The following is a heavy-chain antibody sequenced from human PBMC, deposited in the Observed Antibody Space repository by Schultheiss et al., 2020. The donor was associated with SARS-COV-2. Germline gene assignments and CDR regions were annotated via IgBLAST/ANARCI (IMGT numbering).Heavy chain of an antibody. J-gene: IGHJ4*02. CDR2: INHSGST. CDR1: GGSFSGYY. D-gene: IGHD4-23*01. V-gene: IGHV4-34*01. Sequence: SETLSLTCAVYGGSFSGYYWSWIRQPPGKGLEWIGEINHSGSTNYNPSLKSRVTISVDTSKYQFSLKLSSVTAADTAVYYCARPYGGNPGLGYWGQGTLVTVSS. CDR3: ARPYGGNPGLGY.